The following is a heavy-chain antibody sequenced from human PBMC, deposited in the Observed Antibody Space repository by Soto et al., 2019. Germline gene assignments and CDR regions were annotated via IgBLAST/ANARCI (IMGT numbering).Heavy chain of an antibody. CDR1: GYTFTSYA. V-gene: IGHV7-4-1*01. Sequence: ASVKVSCKASGYTFTSYAMNWVRQAPGQGLEWMGWINTNTGNPTYAQGFTGRFVFSLDTSVSTAYLQICSLKAEDTAVYYCARDRKDHLRFTYVFWRGYLAAGVFDIWGKGTMVTVSS. D-gene: IGHD3-3*01. J-gene: IGHJ3*02. CDR2: INTNTGNP. CDR3: ARDRKDHLRFTYVFWRGYLAAGVFDI.